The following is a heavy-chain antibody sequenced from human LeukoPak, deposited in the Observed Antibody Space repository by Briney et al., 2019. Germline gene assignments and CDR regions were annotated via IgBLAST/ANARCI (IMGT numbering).Heavy chain of an antibody. D-gene: IGHD4-17*01. CDR1: GFTFSSYS. V-gene: IGHV3-48*02. Sequence: GGSLRLSCTASGFTFSSYSMNWVRQAPGRGLEWVSYISSSSTTIFYADSVKGRFTISRDNAENSMYLQMNSLRDEDTAVYYCAREDYGGPGYFDYWGQGTLVTVSS. J-gene: IGHJ4*02. CDR2: ISSSSTTI. CDR3: AREDYGGPGYFDY.